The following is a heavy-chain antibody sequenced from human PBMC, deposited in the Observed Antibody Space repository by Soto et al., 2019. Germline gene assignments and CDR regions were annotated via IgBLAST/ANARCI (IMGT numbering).Heavy chain of an antibody. CDR1: GFTFNNYA. D-gene: IGHD3-22*01. CDR2: ISGSGASS. CDR3: ARGPSFYYYDNGYYDY. V-gene: IGHV3-23*01. J-gene: IGHJ4*02. Sequence: GGSLRLSCVASGFTFNNYAMNWVRQAPGKGLEWVSGISGSGASSNYADSVKGRFTISRDNSKNTIYLQMNSLRGEDTAVYFCARGPSFYYYDNGYYDYWGQGTLVTVSS.